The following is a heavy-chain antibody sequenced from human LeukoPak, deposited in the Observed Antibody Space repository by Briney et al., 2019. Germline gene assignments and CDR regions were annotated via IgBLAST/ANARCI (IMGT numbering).Heavy chain of an antibody. CDR2: IYNTGRT. Sequence: PSETLSLTCSVSGGSITNYYWSWIRQSPGKGLEWIGFIYNTGRTNYNPSLQSRVTMSIDTSKNQFSLKLSSVTAADTAVYYCARQGELAIDYWGQGTLVTVSA. CDR3: ARQGELAIDY. V-gene: IGHV4-59*08. CDR1: GGSITNYY. D-gene: IGHD1-26*01. J-gene: IGHJ4*02.